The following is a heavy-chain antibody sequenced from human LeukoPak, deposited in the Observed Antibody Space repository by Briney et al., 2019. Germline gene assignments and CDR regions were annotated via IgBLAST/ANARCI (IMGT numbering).Heavy chain of an antibody. Sequence: SETLSLTCTVSGGSISSYYWSWIRQPPGKGLEWIGYIYYSGSTNYNPSLKSRVTISVDTSKNQFSLKLSSVTAADTAVYYCARDSGGNSAYWGQGTLVTVSS. CDR2: IYYSGST. D-gene: IGHD4-23*01. CDR1: GGSISSYY. V-gene: IGHV4-59*12. J-gene: IGHJ4*02. CDR3: ARDSGGNSAY.